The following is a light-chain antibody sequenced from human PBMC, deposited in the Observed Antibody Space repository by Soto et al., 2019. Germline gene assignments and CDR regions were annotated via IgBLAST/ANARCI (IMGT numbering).Light chain of an antibody. CDR3: QQSYSSPPEYT. J-gene: IGKJ2*01. CDR2: GAS. Sequence: DIQMTQSPSSLSASIGDRVTITCRASQSTITYLNWYQQKSGNAPKLLIHGASNLESGVPSRFSGSGSGTDFTLTISGLQPEDFAIYYCQQSYSSPPEYTFGQGTKLEIK. V-gene: IGKV1-39*01. CDR1: QSTITY.